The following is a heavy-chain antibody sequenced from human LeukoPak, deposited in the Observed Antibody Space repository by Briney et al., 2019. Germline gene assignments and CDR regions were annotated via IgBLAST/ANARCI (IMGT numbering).Heavy chain of an antibody. J-gene: IGHJ4*02. CDR1: GGTFSSYA. V-gene: IGHV1-69*13. CDR3: ARVGDLEFDGSGSWRNY. CDR2: IIPIFGTA. D-gene: IGHD3-10*01. Sequence: SVKVSCKASGGTFSSYAISWVRQAPRQGLEWMGGIIPIFGTANYAQKFQGRVTITADESTSTGYMELSSLRSEDTAVYYCARVGDLEFDGSGSWRNYWGQGTLVTVSS.